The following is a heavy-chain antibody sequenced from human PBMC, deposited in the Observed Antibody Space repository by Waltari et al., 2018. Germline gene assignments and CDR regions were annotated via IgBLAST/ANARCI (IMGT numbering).Heavy chain of an antibody. V-gene: IGHV4-34*01. D-gene: IGHD6-25*01. J-gene: IGHJ1*01. Sequence: QVQLQQWGAGLLKPSETLSLTCAVYGGSFSGYYWSWIRQPPGKGLEWIGEINHSGSTNSNPSLKSRVTISVDTSKNQFSLKLSSVTAADTAVYYCVTTRLTLRYFQHWGQGTLVTVSS. CDR2: INHSGST. CDR3: VTTRLTLRYFQH. CDR1: GGSFSGYY.